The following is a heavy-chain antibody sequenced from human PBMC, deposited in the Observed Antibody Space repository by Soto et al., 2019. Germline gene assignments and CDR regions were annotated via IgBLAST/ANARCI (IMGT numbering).Heavy chain of an antibody. V-gene: IGHV5-51*01. CDR3: ARQGSSDFWSVDYSKNYYYYGLDV. J-gene: IGHJ6*02. CDR1: GYSFTSYW. D-gene: IGHD3-3*01. CDR2: IYPGDSDT. Sequence: ESLKISCKGSGYSFTSYWIGWVRQVPGKGLEWMGIIYPGDSDTRYSPSFQGQVTISADKSISTAYLQWSSLKASDTAMYYCARQGSSDFWSVDYSKNYYYYGLDVWGQGIKVTV.